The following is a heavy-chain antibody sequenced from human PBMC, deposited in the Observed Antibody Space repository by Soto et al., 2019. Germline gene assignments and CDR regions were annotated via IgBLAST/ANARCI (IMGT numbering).Heavy chain of an antibody. CDR2: ITPMFGTP. J-gene: IGHJ4*02. D-gene: IGHD3-22*01. V-gene: IGHV1-69*01. CDR1: GGTFSSYT. CDR3: ARDGTLYDSRAYYYLY. Sequence: QVQLVQSGAEVKKPGSSVKVSSKASGGTFSSYTITWVRQAPGQGLEWMGGITPMFGTPNYAQKFRGRVTITADESTSTAYMELSSLRSEDTAMYFCARDGTLYDSRAYYYLYWGQGTLVTVSS.